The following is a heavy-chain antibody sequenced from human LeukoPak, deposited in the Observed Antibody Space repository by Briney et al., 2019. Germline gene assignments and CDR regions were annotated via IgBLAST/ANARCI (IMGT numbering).Heavy chain of an antibody. CDR3: ARCSLEWPWGYFDY. D-gene: IGHD3-3*01. CDR1: GFTFSSYS. CDR2: ISSSSSTI. J-gene: IGHJ4*02. V-gene: IGHV3-48*01. Sequence: GGSLRLSCAASGFTFSSYSMNWVRQAPGKGLEWVSYISSSSSTIYYADSVKGRFTISRDNAKNSLYLQMNSLRAEDTAVYYCARCSLEWPWGYFDYWGQGTLVTVSS.